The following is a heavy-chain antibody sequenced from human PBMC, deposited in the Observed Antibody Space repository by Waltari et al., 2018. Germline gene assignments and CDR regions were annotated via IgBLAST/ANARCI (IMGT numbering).Heavy chain of an antibody. V-gene: IGHV1-18*01. CDR1: GYTFTSYG. Sequence: QVQLVQSGAEVKKPGASVKVSCKASGYTFTSYGISWVRQAPGQGLEWMGWISAYNGNTNYAKKLQGRVTMTTDTSTSTAYMELRSLRSDDTAVYYCARRLGYCSSTSCYTDALDYWGQGTLVTVSS. CDR3: ARRLGYCSSTSCYTDALDY. D-gene: IGHD2-2*02. J-gene: IGHJ4*02. CDR2: ISAYNGNT.